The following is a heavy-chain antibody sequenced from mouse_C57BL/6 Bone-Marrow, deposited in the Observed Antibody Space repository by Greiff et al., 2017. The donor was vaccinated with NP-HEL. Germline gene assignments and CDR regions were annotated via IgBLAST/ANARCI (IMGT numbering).Heavy chain of an antibody. CDR1: GFSLTSYA. CDR2: IWTGGGT. V-gene: IGHV2-9-1*01. Sequence: VQVVESGPGLVAPSQSLSITCTVSGFSLTSYAISWVRQPPGKGLEWLGVIWTGGGTNYNSALKSRLSISKDNSKSQVFLKMNSLQTDDTARYYCATPGSSYLYAMDYWGQGTSVTVSS. CDR3: ATPGSSYLYAMDY. D-gene: IGHD1-1*01. J-gene: IGHJ4*01.